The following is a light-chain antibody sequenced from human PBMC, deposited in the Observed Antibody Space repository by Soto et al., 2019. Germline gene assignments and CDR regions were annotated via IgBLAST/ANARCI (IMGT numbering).Light chain of an antibody. Sequence: EIVLTQSPSTLSLSPGEKATLSCRASQSVSSSYLAWYQQKPGQAPRRLIYGASSRATGIPDRFSGSGSGTYFTLTINRREPEDVAVYYCQQDGTSRAFGQGTKVENK. CDR1: QSVSSSY. CDR2: GAS. V-gene: IGKV3-20*01. CDR3: QQDGTSRA. J-gene: IGKJ1*01.